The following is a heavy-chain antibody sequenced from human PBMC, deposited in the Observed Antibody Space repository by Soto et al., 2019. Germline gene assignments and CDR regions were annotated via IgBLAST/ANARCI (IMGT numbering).Heavy chain of an antibody. D-gene: IGHD2-21*02. CDR2: IYYSGST. CDR1: GGFISKWSYY. Sequence: SETLFLPCTFNGGFISKWSYYLGWIRPPPGKGLEWIGSIYYSGSTYNNPSLRSRVSMSIDTSKDQFSLKLKSVTAADTALYFCARQRTSVVTQAYFDVWGPGSLVTVSS. CDR3: ARQRTSVVTQAYFDV. V-gene: IGHV4-39*01. J-gene: IGHJ4*02.